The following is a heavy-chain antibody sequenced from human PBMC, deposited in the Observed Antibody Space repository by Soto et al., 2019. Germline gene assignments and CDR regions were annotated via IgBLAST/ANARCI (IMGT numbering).Heavy chain of an antibody. J-gene: IGHJ4*02. V-gene: IGHV4-59*01. D-gene: IGHD4-17*01. CDR3: ARIQMTTVMSTYYFDE. CDR1: GGSISSYY. Sequence: SETLSLTCTVSGGSISSYYWSWIRQPPGKGLEWIGYIYYSGSTNYNPSLKSRVTISVDTSKNQFSLKLSSVTAADTAVYYCARIQMTTVMSTYYFDERGQGTLVTVSS. CDR2: IYYSGST.